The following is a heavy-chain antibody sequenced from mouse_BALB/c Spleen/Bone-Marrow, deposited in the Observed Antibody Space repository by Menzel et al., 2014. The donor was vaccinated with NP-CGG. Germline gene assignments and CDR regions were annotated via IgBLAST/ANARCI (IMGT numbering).Heavy chain of an antibody. CDR3: ARTGFDY. D-gene: IGHD4-1*01. CDR2: IWSGGST. Sequence: QVQLKESGPGLVQPSQSLSITCTVSGFSLTSYCVHWVRQSPGKGLEWLGVIWSGGSTDYNAAFISRLSISKDNSKSQVFFKMNSLQANDTAIYYCARTGFDYWGQGTTLTVSS. V-gene: IGHV2-2*02. J-gene: IGHJ2*01. CDR1: GFSLTSYC.